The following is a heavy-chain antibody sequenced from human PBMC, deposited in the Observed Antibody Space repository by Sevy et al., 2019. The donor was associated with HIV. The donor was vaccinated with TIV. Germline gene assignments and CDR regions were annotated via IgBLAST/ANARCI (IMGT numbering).Heavy chain of an antibody. Sequence: QLGGSLRLSCAASGFTFDDYAMHWVRQAPGKGLEWVSLISWDGGSTYYADSVKGRFTISRDNSKNSLYLQMNSLRAEDTALYYCARVAGRRGVIMQHYYYYYMDVWGKGTTVTVSS. CDR2: ISWDGGST. CDR1: GFTFDDYA. V-gene: IGHV3-43D*03. J-gene: IGHJ6*03. CDR3: ARVAGRRGVIMQHYYYYYMDV. D-gene: IGHD3-10*01.